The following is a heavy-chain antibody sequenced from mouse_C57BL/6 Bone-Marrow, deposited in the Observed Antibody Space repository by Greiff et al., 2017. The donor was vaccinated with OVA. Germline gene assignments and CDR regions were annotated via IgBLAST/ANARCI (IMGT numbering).Heavy chain of an antibody. CDR2: IDPSDSYT. V-gene: IGHV1-59*01. CDR1: GYTFPRYW. CDR3: ARKGDFDY. Sequence: QVQLQQPGAELVRPGTSVPLSCKASGYTFPRYWMHWVKQRPGQGLEWIGVIDPSDSYTNYNQKFKGKATLTVDTSSSTAYMQLSSLTSEDSAVYYCARKGDFDYWGQGTTLTVSS. J-gene: IGHJ2*01.